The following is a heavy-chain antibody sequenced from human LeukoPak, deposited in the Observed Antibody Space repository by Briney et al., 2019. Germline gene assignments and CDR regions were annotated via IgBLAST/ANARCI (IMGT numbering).Heavy chain of an antibody. CDR2: INPNSGGT. V-gene: IGHV1-2*06. CDR1: GYTFTGYY. J-gene: IGHJ4*02. Sequence: ASVKVSCKASGYTFTGYYMHWVRQAPGQGLEWMGRINPNSGGTNYAQKFQGRVTMTRDTSISTAYMELSRLRSDDTAVYYCARTDYYDSNGHFDYWGQGTPVTVSS. D-gene: IGHD3-22*01. CDR3: ARTDYYDSNGHFDY.